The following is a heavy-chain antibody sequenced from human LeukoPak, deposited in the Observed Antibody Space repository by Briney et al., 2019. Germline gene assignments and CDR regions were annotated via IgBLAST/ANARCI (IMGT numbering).Heavy chain of an antibody. CDR1: GGSISSGGYY. V-gene: IGHV4-30-2*01. Sequence: SETLSLTCTVSGGSISSGGYYWSWIRQPPGKGLEWIGYIYHSGSTYYNPSLKSRVTISVDRSKNQFSLKLSSVTAADTAVYYCARAEVVPAAIFDYWGQGTLVTVSS. CDR2: IYHSGST. D-gene: IGHD2-2*01. J-gene: IGHJ4*02. CDR3: ARAEVVPAAIFDY.